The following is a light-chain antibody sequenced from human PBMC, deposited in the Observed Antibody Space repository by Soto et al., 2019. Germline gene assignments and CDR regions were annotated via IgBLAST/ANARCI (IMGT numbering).Light chain of an antibody. V-gene: IGKV3-15*01. CDR3: QQYNNWPPTYT. Sequence: EIAMTQSPATLSVSPGEGATLSCRASQSVNSNLAWYQQKPGQAPRLLMYDASTRATGIPARFSGSGSGTDFTLTISSLQSEDFAVYYCQQYNNWPPTYTFGQGTKVEIK. CDR2: DAS. J-gene: IGKJ2*01. CDR1: QSVNSN.